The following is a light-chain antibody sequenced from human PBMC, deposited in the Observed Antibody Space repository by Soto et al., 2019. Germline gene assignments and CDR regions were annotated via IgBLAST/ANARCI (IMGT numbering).Light chain of an antibody. CDR3: LQDYNFPFT. Sequence: AIQMTQSPSSLSASVGDRVTITCRASQAVRIDLAWYQHKPGKAPNLLIYAASNLQSGVPSRFSGSGSGTDFTLTISSLQPEDFATYYCLQDYNFPFTFGQGTKLE. CDR1: QAVRID. J-gene: IGKJ2*01. CDR2: AAS. V-gene: IGKV1-6*01.